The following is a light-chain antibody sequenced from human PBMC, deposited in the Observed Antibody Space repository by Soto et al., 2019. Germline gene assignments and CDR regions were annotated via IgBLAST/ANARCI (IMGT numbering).Light chain of an antibody. Sequence: DIQMTQSPSSVSASVGDRVTITCRASQGISSWLAWYQQKPGKAPKLLIYAASSLQSGVPSRFSGSGSGTEFPTTHLSRQPEEFANYYCHQADSFPHTFGQGTKLEIK. CDR3: HQADSFPHT. CDR2: AAS. V-gene: IGKV1-12*01. J-gene: IGKJ2*01. CDR1: QGISSW.